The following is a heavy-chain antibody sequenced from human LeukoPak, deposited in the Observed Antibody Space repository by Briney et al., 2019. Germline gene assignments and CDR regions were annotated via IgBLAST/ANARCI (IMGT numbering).Heavy chain of an antibody. D-gene: IGHD3-3*01. V-gene: IGHV3-48*04. CDR3: AKGLYYYDFWSGYAQHPYYFDY. CDR1: GFTFSRYA. CDR2: ISGSSDTI. J-gene: IGHJ4*02. Sequence: AGGSLRLSCAASGFTFSRYAMTWVRQAPGKGLEWLSYISGSSDTIYYAESVKDRFIISRDNAKSSLYLQMNSLRAEDTAVYYCAKGLYYYDFWSGYAQHPYYFDYWGQGTLVTVSS.